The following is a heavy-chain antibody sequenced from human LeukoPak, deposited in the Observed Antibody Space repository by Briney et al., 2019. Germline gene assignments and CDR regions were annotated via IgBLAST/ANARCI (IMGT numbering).Heavy chain of an antibody. CDR2: IVVGSGNT. CDR3: AADPYYGSGSYPAN. D-gene: IGHD3-10*01. J-gene: IGHJ4*02. V-gene: IGHV1-58*01. Sequence: GNSVTVSCKAYGFTFTSSAVQWVRQARGESIEWVGWIVVGSGNTNYAQKFQERVTITRDMSTSTAYMELSSLRSEDTAVYYCAADPYYGSGSYPANWGQGTLVTVSS. CDR1: GFTFTSSA.